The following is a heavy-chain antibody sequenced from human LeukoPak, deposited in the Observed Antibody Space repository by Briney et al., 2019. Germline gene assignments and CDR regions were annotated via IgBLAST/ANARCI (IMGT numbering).Heavy chain of an antibody. CDR2: IIPIFGTA. V-gene: IGHV1-69*05. CDR1: GGTFSSYA. J-gene: IGHJ4*02. D-gene: IGHD1-26*01. CDR3: ASSYYSGSPRRFDY. Sequence: SVKVSCKASGGTFSSYAISWVRQAPGQGLEWMGGIIPIFGTANYAQKFQDRVTITTDESTSTAYMELSSLRSEDTAVYYCASSYYSGSPRRFDYWGQGTLVTVSS.